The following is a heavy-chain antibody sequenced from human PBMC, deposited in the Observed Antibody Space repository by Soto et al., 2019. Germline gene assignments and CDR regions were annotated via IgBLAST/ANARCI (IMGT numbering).Heavy chain of an antibody. J-gene: IGHJ5*02. V-gene: IGHV3-23*01. Sequence: EVQLLESGGGLVQPGGSLRLSCAASGFTFSSYAMSWVRQAPGKGLEWVSAISGSGGSTYYADSVKGQFTISRDNSKNTLYLQMNSLRAEDTAVYYCAKDQEIVVAEPGNWFDPWGQGTLVTVSS. CDR1: GFTFSSYA. D-gene: IGHD3-22*01. CDR3: AKDQEIVVAEPGNWFDP. CDR2: ISGSGGST.